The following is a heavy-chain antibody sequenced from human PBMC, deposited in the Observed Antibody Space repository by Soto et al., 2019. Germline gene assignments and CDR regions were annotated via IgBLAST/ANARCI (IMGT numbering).Heavy chain of an antibody. J-gene: IGHJ4*02. V-gene: IGHV2-5*02. Sequence: QITLKESGPTLVKPTQTLTLTCTFSGFSLSTSGVGVGWIRQPPGKALEWLALVYWDDDKRYSPSLKSRLTITKDTSKNQVVLTMTNMDPVDTATYYCAHVYGGYDNFDYWGQGTLVTVSS. D-gene: IGHD5-12*01. CDR2: VYWDDDK. CDR3: AHVYGGYDNFDY. CDR1: GFSLSTSGVG.